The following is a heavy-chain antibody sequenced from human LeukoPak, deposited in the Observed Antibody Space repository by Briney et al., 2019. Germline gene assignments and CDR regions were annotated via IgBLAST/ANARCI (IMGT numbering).Heavy chain of an antibody. D-gene: IGHD3-10*01. CDR1: GFTFSSYG. Sequence: GRSLRLSCAASGFTFSSYGMHWVRQAPGKGLERVAVIWYDGSNKYYADSVKGRFTISRDNSKNTLYLQMNSLRAEDTAVYYCARGRGLTYYMDVWAKGPRSPSP. CDR3: ARGRGLTYYMDV. V-gene: IGHV3-33*01. CDR2: IWYDGSNK. J-gene: IGHJ6*03.